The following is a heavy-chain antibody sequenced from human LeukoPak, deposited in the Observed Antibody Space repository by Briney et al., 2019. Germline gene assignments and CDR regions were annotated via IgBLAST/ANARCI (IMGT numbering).Heavy chain of an antibody. J-gene: IGHJ4*02. Sequence: GGSLRLSCAASGFTFSSYGMHWVRQAPGKGLEWVAFIRYDGSNKYYADSVKGRFTISRDNSKNTLYLQMNSLRAEDTAVYYCAKDAGQYSSYGLGNYFDYWGQGTLVTVSS. CDR1: GFTFSSYG. D-gene: IGHD5-12*01. V-gene: IGHV3-30*02. CDR2: IRYDGSNK. CDR3: AKDAGQYSSYGLGNYFDY.